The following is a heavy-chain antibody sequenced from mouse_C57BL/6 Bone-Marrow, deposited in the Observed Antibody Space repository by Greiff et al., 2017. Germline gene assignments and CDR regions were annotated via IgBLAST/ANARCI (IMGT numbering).Heavy chain of an antibody. V-gene: IGHV5-9-1*02. CDR2: ISSGGDYI. J-gene: IGHJ1*03. D-gene: IGHD1-1*01. CDR1: GFTFSSYA. Sequence: EVQGVESGEGLVKPGGSLKLSCAASGFTFSSYAMSWVRQTPEKRLEWVAYISSGGDYIYYADTVKGRFTLSRDNARNTLYLQMSSLKSEDTAMYYCTRDPYYYGSSYDWYFDVWGTGTTVTVSS. CDR3: TRDPYYYGSSYDWYFDV.